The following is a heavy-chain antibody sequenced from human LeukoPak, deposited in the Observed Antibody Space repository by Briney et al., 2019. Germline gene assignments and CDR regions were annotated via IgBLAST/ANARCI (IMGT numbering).Heavy chain of an antibody. V-gene: IGHV3-7*01. CDR3: ATYCSADGCKSLGDY. CDR1: GFAFGSYY. Sequence: GGSLRLSCAASGFAFGSYYMNWVRQAPGKGLDWVANIKYDGTEKNYVDSVKGRFTISRDNAKNSLYLLLNNLRVEDTAVYYCATYCSADGCKSLGDYWGQGTLVTVSS. J-gene: IGHJ4*02. CDR2: IKYDGTEK. D-gene: IGHD2-15*01.